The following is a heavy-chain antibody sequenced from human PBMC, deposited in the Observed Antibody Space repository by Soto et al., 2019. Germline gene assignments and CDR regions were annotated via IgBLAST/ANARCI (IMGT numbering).Heavy chain of an antibody. D-gene: IGHD6-13*01. CDR2: ISGDGDTT. CDR1: GFIFNKYA. J-gene: IGHJ4*02. Sequence: EVQLLQSGGELVQPGESLRLSCAASGFIFNKYAMTWVRQAPGKWLEWVSAISGDGDTTYYADSVKGRFTISRDNSKNTLFLQMNSLRDEDTALYYCASPKVTSSWSSDYWGQGTLVTVSS. CDR3: ASPKVTSSWSSDY. V-gene: IGHV3-23*01.